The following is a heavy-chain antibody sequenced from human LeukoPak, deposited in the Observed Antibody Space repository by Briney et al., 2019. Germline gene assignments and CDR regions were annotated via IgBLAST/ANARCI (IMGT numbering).Heavy chain of an antibody. J-gene: IGHJ3*02. CDR2: FSPSGGGT. D-gene: IGHD6-6*01. Sequence: GGSLRLSCAASGFTFSSYGMSWVRQAPGKGLEWVSAFSPSGGGTYYADSVKGRFTISRDNSKNTLYLQMNSLRAEDTAVYYCARAYSSPKSFDAFDIWGQGTMVTVSS. CDR1: GFTFSSYG. CDR3: ARAYSSPKSFDAFDI. V-gene: IGHV3-23*01.